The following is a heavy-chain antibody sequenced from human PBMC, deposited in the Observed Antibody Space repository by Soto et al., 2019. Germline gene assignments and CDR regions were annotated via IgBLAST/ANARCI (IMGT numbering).Heavy chain of an antibody. J-gene: IGHJ4*02. CDR3: SRSASGGTYGIGWYLYQ. V-gene: IGHV3-23*01. Sequence: EVQLSESGGGLVQPGGSLRLSCVASGISFSGYAMTWVRQAPGKGLECVSAISGTGDRTFYTESVQGRFTISRDNSQKTLHSEIISLRGEDTAIYYCSRSASGGTYGIGWYLYQWGQGALVTVSS. CDR2: ISGTGDRT. D-gene: IGHD6-19*01. CDR1: GISFSGYA.